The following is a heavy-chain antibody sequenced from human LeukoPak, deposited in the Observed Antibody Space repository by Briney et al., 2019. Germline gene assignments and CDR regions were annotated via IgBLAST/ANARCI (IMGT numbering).Heavy chain of an antibody. Sequence: PGGSLRLSCAASGFTFSSYGMHWVRQAPGKGLEWVAVIWYDGSNKYYADSVKGRFTISRDNSKNTLYLQMNSLRAEDTAVYYCSKYPFHALAYYYDSSGYYFDYWGQGTLVTVSS. V-gene: IGHV3-33*06. CDR2: IWYDGSNK. J-gene: IGHJ4*02. CDR3: SKYPFHALAYYYDSSGYYFDY. D-gene: IGHD3-22*01. CDR1: GFTFSSYG.